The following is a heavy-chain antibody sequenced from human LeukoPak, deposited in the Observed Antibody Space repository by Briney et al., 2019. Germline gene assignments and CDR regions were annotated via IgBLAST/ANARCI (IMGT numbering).Heavy chain of an antibody. CDR1: GVSISRSNSY. CDR2: IYYTGNT. CDR3: ARQTGSGLFILP. V-gene: IGHV4-39*01. J-gene: IGHJ4*02. Sequence: SETLSLTCTVSGVSISRSNSYWGWIRQPPGKGLEWIGSIYYTGNTYYNASLKSQVSISIDTSKNQFSLKLTSVTAADTSVYYCARQTGSGLFILPGGQGTLVTVSS. D-gene: IGHD3/OR15-3a*01.